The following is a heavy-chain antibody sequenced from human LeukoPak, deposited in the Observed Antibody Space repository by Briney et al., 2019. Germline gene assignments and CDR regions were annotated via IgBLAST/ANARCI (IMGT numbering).Heavy chain of an antibody. CDR2: IKQDGSEK. J-gene: IGHJ4*02. CDR1: GFTFSSYW. D-gene: IGHD3-22*01. CDR3: ARAQFIYYDSSDSSPLFDY. Sequence: PGGSLRLSCAASGFTFSSYWMSWVRQAPGKGLEWVANIKQDGSEKYYVDSVKGRFTLSRDNAKNSLSLQMNSLRAEDTAVYYCARAQFIYYDSSDSSPLFDYWGQGTLVTVSS. V-gene: IGHV3-7*04.